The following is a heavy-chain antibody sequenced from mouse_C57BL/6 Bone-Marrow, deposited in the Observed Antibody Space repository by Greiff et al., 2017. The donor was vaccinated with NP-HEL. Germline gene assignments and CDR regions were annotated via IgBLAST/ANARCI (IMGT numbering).Heavy chain of an antibody. J-gene: IGHJ3*01. CDR1: GYTFTDYY. D-gene: IGHD2-4*01. CDR3: AREDYLRAWFAY. Sequence: EVQLQQSGPELVKPGASVKISCKASGYTFTDYYMNWVKQSHGKSLEWIGDINPNNGGTSYNQKFKGKATLTVDKSSSTAYMELRSLTSEDSAVYYCAREDYLRAWFAYWGQGTLVTVSA. CDR2: INPNNGGT. V-gene: IGHV1-26*01.